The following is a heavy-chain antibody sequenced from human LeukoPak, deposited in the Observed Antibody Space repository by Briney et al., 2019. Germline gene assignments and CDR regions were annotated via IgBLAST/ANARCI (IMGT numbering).Heavy chain of an antibody. Sequence: ASVKVSCKVSGHTLTELSMHWVRQAPGKGREWMGGFDPEDGETIYAQKFQGRVTMTEDTSTDTAYMELSRLRSEDTAVYYCVAIGLYSSSWSHYFAYWGQGTLVTVSS. CDR1: GHTLTELS. CDR2: FDPEDGET. J-gene: IGHJ4*02. V-gene: IGHV1-24*01. CDR3: VAIGLYSSSWSHYFAY. D-gene: IGHD6-13*01.